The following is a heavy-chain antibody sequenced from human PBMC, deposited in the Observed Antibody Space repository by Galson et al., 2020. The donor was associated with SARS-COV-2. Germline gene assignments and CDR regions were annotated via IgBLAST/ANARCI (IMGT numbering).Heavy chain of an antibody. V-gene: IGHV3-9*01. CDR2: ISWNSGSI. CDR3: AKDVAGILWKYYFDY. Sequence: GGSLRLSCAASGFTFDDYAMHWVRQAPGKGLEWVSGISWNSGSIGYADSVKGRFTISRDNAKNSLYLQMNSLRAEDTALYYCAKDVAGILWKYYFDYWGQGTLVTVSS. D-gene: IGHD3-10*01. CDR1: GFTFDDYA. J-gene: IGHJ4*02.